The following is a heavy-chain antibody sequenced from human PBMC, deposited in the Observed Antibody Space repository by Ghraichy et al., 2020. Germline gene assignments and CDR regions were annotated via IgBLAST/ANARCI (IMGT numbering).Heavy chain of an antibody. V-gene: IGHV4-39*01. CDR2: IYYSGST. J-gene: IGHJ1*01. D-gene: IGHD2-2*01. CDR1: GGSISSSSYY. Sequence: SETLSLTCTVSGGSISSSSYYWGWIRQPPGKGLEWIGSIYYSGSTNYNPSLKSRVTISVDTSKNQFSLKLSSVTAADTAVYYCARHGGYCSSTSCYFVYFQHWGQGTLVTVSS. CDR3: ARHGGYCSSTSCYFVYFQH.